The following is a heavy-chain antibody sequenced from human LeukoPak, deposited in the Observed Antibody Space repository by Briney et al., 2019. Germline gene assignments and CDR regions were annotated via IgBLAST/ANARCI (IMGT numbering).Heavy chain of an antibody. Sequence: PGGSLRLSCAASGFTFNDYGMSWVRQAPGKGLEWVSSISSSSSYIYYADSVKGRFTISRDNAKNSLYLQMKSLRAEDTAVYYCARGKTSQNIVTRKTYNWFDPWGQGTLVTVSS. D-gene: IGHD2/OR15-2a*01. CDR3: ARGKTSQNIVTRKTYNWFDP. CDR2: ISSSSSYI. V-gene: IGHV3-21*01. J-gene: IGHJ5*02. CDR1: GFTFNDYG.